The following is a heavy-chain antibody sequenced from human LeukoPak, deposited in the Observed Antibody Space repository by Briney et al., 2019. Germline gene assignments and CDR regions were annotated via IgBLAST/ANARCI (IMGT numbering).Heavy chain of an antibody. D-gene: IGHD3-10*01. CDR2: IYTSGST. CDR3: ARMVRGVMARFDP. J-gene: IGHJ5*02. Sequence: SETLSLTCTVSGGSISSGSYYWSWIRQPAGKGLEWIGRIYTSGSTNYNPSLKSRVTISVDTSKNQFSLKLSSVTAADTAVYYCARMVRGVMARFDPWGQGTLVTVSS. CDR1: GGSISSGSYY. V-gene: IGHV4-61*02.